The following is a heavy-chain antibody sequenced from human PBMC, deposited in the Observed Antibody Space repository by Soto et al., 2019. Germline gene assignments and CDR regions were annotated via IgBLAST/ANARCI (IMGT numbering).Heavy chain of an antibody. V-gene: IGHV3-23*01. D-gene: IGHD5-12*01. CDR2: IGGRGNSA. J-gene: IGHJ3*01. CDR1: GFIFTNYA. CDR3: VREGRGSFDF. Sequence: GGSLRLFCAASGFIFTNYAMNWVRQAPGKGLEWVSVIGGRGNSAYYADSVQGRFTISRDNSKNTLSLQMSGLTADDTAIYYCVREGRGSFDFWGRGTMVTVSS.